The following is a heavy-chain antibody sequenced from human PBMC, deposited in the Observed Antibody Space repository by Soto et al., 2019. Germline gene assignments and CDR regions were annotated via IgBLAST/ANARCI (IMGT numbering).Heavy chain of an antibody. CDR2: SRNKANSYTT. J-gene: IGHJ5*01. V-gene: IGHV3-72*01. CDR1: GFSLSDHY. D-gene: IGHD6-19*01. CDR3: ALTTYSSGWFIDS. Sequence: EVDLVESGGGLVQPGGSLRLSCAAPGFSLSDHYMDWVRQAPGKGPEWVGRSRNKANSYTTEYAASVKGRFTISREDSKNSVYLQMDSLKTEDTAVYYCALTTYSSGWFIDSWGQGTLVTVSS.